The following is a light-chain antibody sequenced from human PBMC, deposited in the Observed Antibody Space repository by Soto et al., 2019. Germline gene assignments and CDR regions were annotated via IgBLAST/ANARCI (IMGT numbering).Light chain of an antibody. CDR3: QQLNNYPLT. J-gene: IGKJ4*01. CDR2: AAS. CDR1: QGIGSF. Sequence: DIQLTQSPSFLSVSVGDRVTVTCRASQGIGSFLAWYQQKPGKAPNLLILAASTLQSGVPSRFSGTGSGTEFTLTISSLQPEDFATYYCQQLNNYPLTFGRGTKVDIK. V-gene: IGKV1-9*01.